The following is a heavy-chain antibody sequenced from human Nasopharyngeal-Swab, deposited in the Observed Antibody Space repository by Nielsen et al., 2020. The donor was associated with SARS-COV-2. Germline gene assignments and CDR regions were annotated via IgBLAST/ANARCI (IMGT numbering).Heavy chain of an antibody. D-gene: IGHD2-15*01. Sequence: SLKISCAASGFTFDDYAMHWVRQAPGKGLELVSGISWNSGSIGYADSVKGRFTISRDNAKNSLYLQMNSLRAEDTALYYCAKEGSQEGDCSGGSCYRGGYFQHWGQGTLVTVSS. CDR1: GFTFDDYA. J-gene: IGHJ1*01. CDR3: AKEGSQEGDCSGGSCYRGGYFQH. V-gene: IGHV3-9*01. CDR2: ISWNSGSI.